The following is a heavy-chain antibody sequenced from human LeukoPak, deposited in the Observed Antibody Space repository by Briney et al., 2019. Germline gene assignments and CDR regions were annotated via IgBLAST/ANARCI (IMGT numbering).Heavy chain of an antibody. CDR3: AKMRIAAAGTFQH. D-gene: IGHD6-13*01. V-gene: IGHV3-23*01. Sequence: PGGSLRLSCAASGFTFSSYAMSWVRQAPGKGLEWVSAINGSGGSTYYADSVRGRFTTSRDNSKNTLYLQMNSLRAEDTAVYYCAKMRIAAAGTFQHWGQGTLVTVSS. CDR1: GFTFSSYA. J-gene: IGHJ1*01. CDR2: INGSGGST.